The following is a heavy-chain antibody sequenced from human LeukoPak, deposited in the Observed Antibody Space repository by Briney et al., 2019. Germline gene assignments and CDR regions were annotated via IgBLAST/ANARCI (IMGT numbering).Heavy chain of an antibody. CDR1: GNSFTTYW. Sequence: GESLKISCKGSGNSFTTYWITWVRQMPGKGLEWMGIIYPGDSDSRYSPSFQGQVTMSADKSISTAYLQWSSLKASDTAMYYCARQGYTYGYDSWGQGTLVTVSS. J-gene: IGHJ4*02. CDR3: ARQGYTYGYDS. D-gene: IGHD5-18*01. V-gene: IGHV5-51*01. CDR2: IYPGDSDS.